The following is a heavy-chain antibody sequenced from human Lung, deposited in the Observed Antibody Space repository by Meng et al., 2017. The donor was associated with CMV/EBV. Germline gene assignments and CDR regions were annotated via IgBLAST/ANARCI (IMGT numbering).Heavy chain of an antibody. CDR2: IHNSGST. V-gene: IGHV4-61*01. CDR3: ARDVGYCSDGSCSDY. Sequence: GSLRLXXSVSGGSVISGSYYWSWIRQSPGKGLQWIGYIHNSGSTKYNPSLKSRVTISVDTPKNQFSLRLRFVTAADTAVYHCARDVGYCSDGSCSDYWGQGMXVTVSS. CDR1: GGSVISGSYY. J-gene: IGHJ4*02. D-gene: IGHD2-15*01.